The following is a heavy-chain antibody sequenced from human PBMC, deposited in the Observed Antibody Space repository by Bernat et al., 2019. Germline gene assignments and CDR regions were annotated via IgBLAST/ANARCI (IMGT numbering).Heavy chain of an antibody. Sequence: QVQLVQSGAEVKKPGASVRVSCKGSGYTFTSFGISWVRQAPGQGLEWMGWISVYNGNANYAQNFQGRVIMTRDTSTSTAFMELRSLRSDDTAVYYCAREVPPGYGDSLDYWGQGTLVTVSS. CDR1: GYTFTSFG. CDR2: ISVYNGNA. CDR3: AREVPPGYGDSLDY. J-gene: IGHJ4*02. V-gene: IGHV1-18*01. D-gene: IGHD4-17*01.